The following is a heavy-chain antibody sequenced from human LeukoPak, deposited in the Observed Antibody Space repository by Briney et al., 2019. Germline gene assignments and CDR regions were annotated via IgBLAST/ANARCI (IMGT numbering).Heavy chain of an antibody. J-gene: IGHJ4*02. CDR2: IYYSGTT. CDR1: GGSISSYY. CDR3: ARDRYGGNSGEFDY. Sequence: PSETLSLTCTVSGGSISSYYWSWLRQPPGKGLEWIGYIYYSGTTNYNPTLKSRVTILVDTSKNQFSLKLSSVTAADTAVYYWARDRYGGNSGEFDYWGQGTLVTVSS. D-gene: IGHD4-23*01. V-gene: IGHV4-59*01.